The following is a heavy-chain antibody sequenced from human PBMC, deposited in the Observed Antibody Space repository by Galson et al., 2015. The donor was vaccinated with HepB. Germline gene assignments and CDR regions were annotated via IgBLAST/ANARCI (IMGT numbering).Heavy chain of an antibody. CDR2: IDPSDSYT. D-gene: IGHD4-17*01. J-gene: IGHJ2*01. Sequence: QSGAEVKKPGESLRISCKGSGYSFTSYWISWVRQMPGKGLEWMGRIDPSDSYTNYSPSFQGHVTISADKSISTAYLQWSSLKASDTAMYYCARRVDYGDYVGWYFDLWGRGTLVTVSS. V-gene: IGHV5-10-1*01. CDR1: GYSFTSYW. CDR3: ARRVDYGDYVGWYFDL.